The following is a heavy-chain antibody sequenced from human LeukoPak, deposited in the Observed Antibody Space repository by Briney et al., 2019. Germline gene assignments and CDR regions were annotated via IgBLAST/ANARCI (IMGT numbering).Heavy chain of an antibody. J-gene: IGHJ4*02. V-gene: IGHV4-38-2*02. CDR1: GYSINSGYY. Sequence: SETLSLTCAVSGYSINSGYYWGWIRQPPGKGLEWIGSIYHSGSTYYNPSLKSRVTISVDTSKNQFSLKLSSVTAADTAVYYCARDIWFGDSRWGQGTLVTVSS. CDR3: ARDIWFGDSR. D-gene: IGHD3-10*01. CDR2: IYHSGST.